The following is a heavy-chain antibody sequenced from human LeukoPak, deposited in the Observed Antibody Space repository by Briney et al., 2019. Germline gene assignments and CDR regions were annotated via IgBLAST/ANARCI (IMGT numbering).Heavy chain of an antibody. CDR2: INNNGGST. CDR3: AKPHTPYCSGATCYLFDF. D-gene: IGHD2-15*01. J-gene: IGHJ4*02. CDR1: GFTFSSYA. Sequence: HTGGSLRLSCAASGFTFSSYAMSWVRQAPGKGQEWVSHINNNGGSTSYADSVKGRFTISRDNSKNTLYVQLNSLRAEDTAVYYCAKPHTPYCSGATCYLFDFWGQGTLVTVSS. V-gene: IGHV3-23*05.